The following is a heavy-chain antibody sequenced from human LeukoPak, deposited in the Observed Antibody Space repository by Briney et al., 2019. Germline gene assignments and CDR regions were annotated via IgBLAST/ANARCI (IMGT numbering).Heavy chain of an antibody. V-gene: IGHV3-30*18. CDR2: VSDDGSNK. J-gene: IGHJ4*02. D-gene: IGHD3-10*01. CDR1: GFTFSSYG. CDR3: AKEYDSRSYYGR. Sequence: GGSLRLSCAASGFTFSSYGMHWVRQAPGKGLEWVALVSDDGSNKYYAESVKGRFTISKDNSKNTLYLQMDSLRAEDTAVYYCAKEYDSRSYYGRWGQGTLVTVSS.